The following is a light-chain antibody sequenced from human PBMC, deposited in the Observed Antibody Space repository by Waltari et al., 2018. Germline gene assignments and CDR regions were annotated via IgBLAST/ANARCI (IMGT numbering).Light chain of an antibody. J-gene: IGKJ3*01. CDR3: QQGNSYPFT. CDR2: YAN. V-gene: IGKV1-13*02. Sequence: IQMSRSPSSLSASVGDRVTITCRASQGISSYLNWYQQKPGKAPKLLIYYANSLASGVPSRFSGSGSGTEFTLTISSLQPEDFATYYCQQGNSYPFTFGPGTKLDIK. CDR1: QGISSY.